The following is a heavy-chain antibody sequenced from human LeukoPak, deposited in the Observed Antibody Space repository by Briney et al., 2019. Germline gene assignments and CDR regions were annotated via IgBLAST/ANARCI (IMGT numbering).Heavy chain of an antibody. V-gene: IGHV3-7*01. CDR1: GFTFSNFW. J-gene: IGHJ4*02. CDR3: ARDLSWDSH. D-gene: IGHD1-26*01. Sequence: GGSLRLSCSAAGFTFSNFWMTWDRQAPGKGLECLANISPDGREKYYMDSVKGRFTISRDNTKNSLYLKMSSLRAEDTAVYCCARDLSWDSHWRQGTLVTVSS. CDR2: ISPDGREK.